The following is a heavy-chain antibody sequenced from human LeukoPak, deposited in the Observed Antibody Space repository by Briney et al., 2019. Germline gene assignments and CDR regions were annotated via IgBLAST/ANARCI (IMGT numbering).Heavy chain of an antibody. Sequence: SETLSLTCTVSGGYISSSSYYWGWIRQPPGKGLEWIGSIYYSGSTYYNPSLKSRVTISVDTSKNQFSLKLSSVTAADTAVYYCASSMVRGGPMDFDLWGRGTLVTVSS. V-gene: IGHV4-39*07. CDR2: IYYSGST. CDR3: ASSMVRGGPMDFDL. CDR1: GGYISSSSYY. J-gene: IGHJ2*01. D-gene: IGHD3-10*01.